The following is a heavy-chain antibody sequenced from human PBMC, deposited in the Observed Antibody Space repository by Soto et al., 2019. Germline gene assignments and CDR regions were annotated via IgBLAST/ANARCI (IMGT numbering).Heavy chain of an antibody. CDR3: ARLMRTAFDR. CDR1: GFTFSDRY. CDR2: ARNRVNGYTT. V-gene: IGHV3-72*01. J-gene: IGHJ4*02. Sequence: VGSLRLSCAASGFTFSDRYMDWVRQAPGKGLEWVGRARNRVNGYTTAYAASVRGRFTISRDDSKNSLYLQMNSLTAEDTAVDFCARLMRTAFDRWGKGTMVTVSS. D-gene: IGHD2-8*01.